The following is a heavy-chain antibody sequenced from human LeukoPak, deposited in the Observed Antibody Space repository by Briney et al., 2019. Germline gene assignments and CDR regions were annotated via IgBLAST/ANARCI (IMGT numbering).Heavy chain of an antibody. J-gene: IGHJ6*03. V-gene: IGHV4-59*01. CDR1: GGSISSYY. D-gene: IGHD2-15*01. CDR2: IYHTGST. CDR3: ARTSEGYCSGGSCWDFYYYMDV. Sequence: SETLSLTCTVSGGSISSYYWSWIRQPPGKGLEWIGYIYHTGSTKDNPSLNSRFTISVDTSNNQFSLKLKSVTAADTAVYYCARTSEGYCSGGSCWDFYYYMDVWGKGTTVTVSS.